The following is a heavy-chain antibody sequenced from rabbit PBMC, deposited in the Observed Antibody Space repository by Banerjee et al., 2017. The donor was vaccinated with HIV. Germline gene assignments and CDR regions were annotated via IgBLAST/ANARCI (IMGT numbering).Heavy chain of an antibody. CDR1: GFSFSSSYW. J-gene: IGHJ4*01. CDR2: IYTGSSGST. Sequence: QEQLVESGGGLVQPEVSLTLTCTASGFSFSSSYWICWVRQAPGKGLEWIGWIYTGSSGSTYYATWAKGRFTISKTSSTTVTLQMTSLTAADTATYFCARGDSYVGYDLWGPGTLVTVS. D-gene: IGHD6-1*01. V-gene: IGHV1S45*01. CDR3: ARGDSYVGYDL.